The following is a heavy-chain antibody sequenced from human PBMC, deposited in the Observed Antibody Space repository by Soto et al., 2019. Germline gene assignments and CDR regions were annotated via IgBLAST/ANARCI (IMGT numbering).Heavy chain of an antibody. D-gene: IGHD3-3*02. CDR1: GFTFSSYG. CDR2: ISYDGSNK. V-gene: IGHV3-30*18. CDR3: AKSFFADSRPT. J-gene: IGHJ5*02. Sequence: PGGSLRLSCAASGFTFSSYGMHWVRQAPGKGLEWVAVISYDGSNKYYADSVKGRFTISRDNSKNTLYLQMNSLRAEDTAVYYCAKSFFADSRPTWGQGTLVTVSS.